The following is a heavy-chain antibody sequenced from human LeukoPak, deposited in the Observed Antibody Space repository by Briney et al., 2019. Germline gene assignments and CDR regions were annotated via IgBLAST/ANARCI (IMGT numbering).Heavy chain of an antibody. V-gene: IGHV6-1*01. Sequence: SQTLSLTCAISGDSVSSNSAAWNWIRQSPSRGLEWLGRTYYRSKWYNDYAVSVKSRITINPDTSKNQFSLQLNSVTPEDTAVYYCASGTPELLWFGEFPNWFDPWGQGTLVTVSS. D-gene: IGHD3-10*01. CDR2: TYYRSKWYN. CDR1: GDSVSSNSAA. CDR3: ASGTPELLWFGEFPNWFDP. J-gene: IGHJ5*02.